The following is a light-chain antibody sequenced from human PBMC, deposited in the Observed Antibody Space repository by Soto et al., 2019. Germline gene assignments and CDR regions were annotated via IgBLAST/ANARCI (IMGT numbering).Light chain of an antibody. CDR1: QSVSSN. J-gene: IGKJ4*01. Sequence: EIGMTQSPATLSVSPGERATLSCRASQSVSSNLAWYQQKPGQAPRLLIYGASTRATGIPATFSGSGSGTEFTLTISSLQSEDFAVYYCQQYNDWPPLTFGGGTKVEIK. CDR2: GAS. V-gene: IGKV3-15*01. CDR3: QQYNDWPPLT.